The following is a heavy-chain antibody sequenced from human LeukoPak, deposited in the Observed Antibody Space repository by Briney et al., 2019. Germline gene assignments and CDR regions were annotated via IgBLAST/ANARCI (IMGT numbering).Heavy chain of an antibody. V-gene: IGHV4-38-2*02. CDR3: ARGQYLAY. J-gene: IGHJ4*02. CDR2: IYHSGST. CDR1: GGSISSYY. Sequence: SETLSLTCTVSGGSISSYYWGWIRQPPGKGLEWIGSIYHSGSTYYNPSLKSRVTISVDTSKNQFSLKLSSVTAADTAVYYCARGQYLAYWGQGTLVTVSS. D-gene: IGHD3-10*01.